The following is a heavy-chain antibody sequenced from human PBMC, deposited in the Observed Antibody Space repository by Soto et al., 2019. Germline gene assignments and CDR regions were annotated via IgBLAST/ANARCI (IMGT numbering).Heavy chain of an antibody. Sequence: QVQLQESGPGLVKPSETLSLTCTVSGGSISSYYWSWIRQPPGKGLEWIGYIYYSGSTNYNPSLTDRVSYSKATAKNQFSLKLSSVTAADTAVYYCAREGLTGTVGVYYYYGMDVWGQGTTVTVSS. CDR3: AREGLTGTVGVYYYYGMDV. D-gene: IGHD1-7*01. J-gene: IGHJ6*02. CDR1: GGSISSYY. CDR2: IYYSGST. V-gene: IGHV4-59*01.